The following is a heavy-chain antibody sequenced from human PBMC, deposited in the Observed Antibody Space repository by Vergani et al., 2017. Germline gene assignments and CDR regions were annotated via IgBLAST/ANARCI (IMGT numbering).Heavy chain of an antibody. J-gene: IGHJ4*02. D-gene: IGHD3-16*01. V-gene: IGHV3-15*01. CDR3: TTGKRGVFDY. CDR2: IKSKTDGGTT. Sequence: EVQLVESGGGLVKPGGSLRLSCAASGLTFSNAWMSWVRQAPGKGLEWVGRIKSKTDGGTTDYAAPVKGRFTISRDDSQNTLYLQMSSLKTEDTAVYFCTTGKRGVFDYWGQGTLLTVSS. CDR1: GLTFSNAW.